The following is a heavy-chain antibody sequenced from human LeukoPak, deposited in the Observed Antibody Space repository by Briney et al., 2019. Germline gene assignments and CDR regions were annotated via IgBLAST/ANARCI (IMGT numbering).Heavy chain of an antibody. CDR1: GYTFTGYY. V-gene: IGHV1-46*01. D-gene: IGHD6-13*01. Sequence: ASVKVSCKASGYTFTGYYMHWVRQAPGQGLEWMGIINPTGGSTTYAQKFQGRVTMTRDTSTSTVFMELNSLRSENTAVYYCALYSSTWYWGQGTLVTVSS. CDR3: ALYSSTWY. CDR2: INPTGGST. J-gene: IGHJ4*02.